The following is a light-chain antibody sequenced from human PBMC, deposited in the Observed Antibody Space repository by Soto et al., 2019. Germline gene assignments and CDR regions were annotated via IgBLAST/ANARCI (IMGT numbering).Light chain of an antibody. CDR2: GPS. V-gene: IGKV3-15*01. CDR3: HQYNDWPPA. CDR1: QSVGTN. Sequence: EIVVTQSPATLSVSPGERATLSCRASQSVGTNLAWYQQKPGQAPRLLIYGPSTRASGIPARFSGSGSGREFTLTISSLQSEDFAVYYCHQYNDWPPAFGQGTKVEIK. J-gene: IGKJ1*01.